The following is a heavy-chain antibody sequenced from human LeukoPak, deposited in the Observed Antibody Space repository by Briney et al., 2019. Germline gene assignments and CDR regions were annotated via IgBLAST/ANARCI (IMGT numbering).Heavy chain of an antibody. V-gene: IGHV1-18*01. CDR3: ARGEHGTTWYVDY. D-gene: IGHD6-13*01. J-gene: IGHJ4*02. CDR1: GGTFSSYA. CDR2: ISTYNGIT. Sequence: GASVKVSCKASGGTFSSYAISWVRQAPGQGLEWMGWISTYNGITNYAQKLQGRVTMTTDTSTNTAYMELRSLRSDDTAVYYCARGEHGTTWYVDYWGQGTLVTVSS.